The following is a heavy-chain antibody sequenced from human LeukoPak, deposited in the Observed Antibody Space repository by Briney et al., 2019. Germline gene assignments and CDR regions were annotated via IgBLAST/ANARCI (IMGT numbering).Heavy chain of an antibody. CDR2: ISYDGSNK. Sequence: GGSLRLSCAASGFTFSNYEMNWVRQAPGKGLEWVAVISYDGSNKYYADSVKGRFTISRDNSKNTLYLQMNSLRAEDTAVYYCAKDQWESGYDSPGMDVWGKGTTVTVSS. J-gene: IGHJ6*03. CDR1: GFTFSNYE. V-gene: IGHV3-30*18. CDR3: AKDQWESGYDSPGMDV. D-gene: IGHD5-12*01.